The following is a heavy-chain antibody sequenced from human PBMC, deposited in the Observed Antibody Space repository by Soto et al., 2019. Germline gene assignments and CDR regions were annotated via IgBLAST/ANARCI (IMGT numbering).Heavy chain of an antibody. CDR2: INPSGGTT. J-gene: IGHJ4*03. Sequence: GASVKVSCKASGNTFTRYYMQWVRQARGQRLEWMGGINPSGGTTNYAQKFLERVTITRDTSTSTVYMELSSLRSEDTAEYYCAENRTHARGLGTPITV. CDR1: GNTFTRYY. V-gene: IGHV1-46*01. CDR3: AENRTHA.